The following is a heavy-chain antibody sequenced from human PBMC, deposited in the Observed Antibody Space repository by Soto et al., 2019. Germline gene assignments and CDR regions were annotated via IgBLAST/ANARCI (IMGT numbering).Heavy chain of an antibody. Sequence: QVQLVQSGAEVKKPGASVKVSCKASGYTFTSYGVSWVRQAPGQGLEWMGWISGYNGNTNYAQKLQGRVTMTTDTSTSTAYMELRSLRSDDTAAYYCARPGKYYYGSGSPYYYGMDVWGQGITVTVSS. CDR1: GYTFTSYG. CDR2: ISGYNGNT. V-gene: IGHV1-18*04. J-gene: IGHJ6*02. CDR3: ARPGKYYYGSGSPYYYGMDV. D-gene: IGHD3-10*01.